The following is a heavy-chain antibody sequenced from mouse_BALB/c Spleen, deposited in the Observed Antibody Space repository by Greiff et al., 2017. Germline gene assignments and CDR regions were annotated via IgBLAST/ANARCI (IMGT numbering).Heavy chain of an antibody. J-gene: IGHJ2*01. Sequence: QVQLQQSGAELMKPGASVKISCKATGYTFSSYWIEWVKQRPGHGLEWIGEILPGSGSTNYNEKFKGKATFTADTSSNTAYMQLSSLTSEDSAVYYCVRGYGSSYHYFDYWGQGTTLTVSS. CDR2: ILPGSGST. V-gene: IGHV1-9*01. CDR1: GYTFSSYW. CDR3: VRGYGSSYHYFDY. D-gene: IGHD1-1*01.